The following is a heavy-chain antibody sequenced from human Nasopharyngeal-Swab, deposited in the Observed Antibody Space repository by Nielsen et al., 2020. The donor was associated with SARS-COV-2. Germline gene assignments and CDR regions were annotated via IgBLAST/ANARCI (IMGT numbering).Heavy chain of an antibody. J-gene: IGHJ3*01. CDR2: TYYRSQWNY. Sequence: SQTLSLTCAISGDSVSNTRVAWSWIRPSPSSGLEWLGRTYYRSQWNYDYADSVRGRVTVNPDTSRNQVSLHLNSVTPEDTAVYYCARIQQQLPGIVWGQGTMVIVSS. V-gene: IGHV6-1*01. CDR1: GDSVSNTRVA. CDR3: ARIQQQLPGIV. D-gene: IGHD6-13*01.